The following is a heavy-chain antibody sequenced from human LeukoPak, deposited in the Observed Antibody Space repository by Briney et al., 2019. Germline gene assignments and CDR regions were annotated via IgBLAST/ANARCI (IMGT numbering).Heavy chain of an antibody. Sequence: GGSLRLSCAASDFTFSSYGMHWVRQAPGKGLECVAFISHDGTVEKFADSVKGRFTISRDNSKNILNLQLDSLRPEDTAVYYCTTDRWSSSWYGDEYSQYWGQGNLVTVSS. CDR1: DFTFSSYG. V-gene: IGHV3-30*02. CDR3: TTDRWSSSWYGDEYSQY. D-gene: IGHD6-13*01. CDR2: ISHDGTVE. J-gene: IGHJ1*01.